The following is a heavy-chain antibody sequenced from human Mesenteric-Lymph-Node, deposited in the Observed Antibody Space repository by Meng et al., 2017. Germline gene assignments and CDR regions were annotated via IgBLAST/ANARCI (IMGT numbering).Heavy chain of an antibody. CDR1: GWSVSNYH. CDR2: IYYTGNT. D-gene: IGHD3-10*01. V-gene: IGHV4-59*02. J-gene: IGHJ4*02. CDR3: ARHYGSGTYPLDY. Sequence: GSLRLSCSVSGWSVSNYHWSWFRQPPGKGLEWIGRIYYTGNTKYNPSLESRLTISVDASKNQSSLNLSSVTAADTTVYYCARHYGSGTYPLDYWGQGTLVTVSS.